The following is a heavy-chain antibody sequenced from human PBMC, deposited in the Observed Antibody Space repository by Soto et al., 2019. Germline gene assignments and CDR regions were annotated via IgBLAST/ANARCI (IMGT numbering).Heavy chain of an antibody. V-gene: IGHV4-39*01. Sequence: SETLSLTCTVSGGSISSSSYYWGWIRQPPGKGLEWIGSIYYSGSTYYNPSLKSRVTISVDTSKNQFSLKLSSVTAADTAVYYCARRWGDDILTGLYYYYMDVWGKGTTVTVSS. J-gene: IGHJ6*03. CDR2: IYYSGST. CDR1: GGSISSSSYY. CDR3: ARRWGDDILTGLYYYYMDV. D-gene: IGHD3-9*01.